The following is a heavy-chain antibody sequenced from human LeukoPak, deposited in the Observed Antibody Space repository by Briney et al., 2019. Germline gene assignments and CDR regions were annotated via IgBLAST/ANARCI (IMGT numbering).Heavy chain of an antibody. Sequence: SDTLSLTCTVSGGSISSYYWSWIRQPPGKGLEWIGYIYYSGTTKYNPSLRSRVTISVDTSKNQFSLKLNSVTAADTAVYYCARGQSSLGAFDIWGQGTMATVSS. V-gene: IGHV4-59*07. CDR3: ARGQSSLGAFDI. J-gene: IGHJ3*02. CDR2: IYYSGTT. D-gene: IGHD2-2*01. CDR1: GGSISSYY.